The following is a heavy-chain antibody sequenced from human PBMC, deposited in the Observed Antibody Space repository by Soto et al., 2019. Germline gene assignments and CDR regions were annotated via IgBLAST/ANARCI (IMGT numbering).Heavy chain of an antibody. CDR2: INPSGGST. J-gene: IGHJ4*02. Sequence: GASVKVSCKASGYTFTAYYMHWVRQAPGQGLEWMGIINPSGGSTSYAQKFQGRVTMTRDTSTSTVYMELSSLRSEDTAVYYCARDHISSWYPRPSYFDFWGPGTLVTVSS. V-gene: IGHV1-46*01. D-gene: IGHD6-13*01. CDR1: GYTFTAYY. CDR3: ARDHISSWYPRPSYFDF.